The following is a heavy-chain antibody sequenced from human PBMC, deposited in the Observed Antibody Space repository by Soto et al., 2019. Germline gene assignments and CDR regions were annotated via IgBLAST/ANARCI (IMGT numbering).Heavy chain of an antibody. J-gene: IGHJ4*02. CDR1: GFSLSTSGVG. D-gene: IGHD1-1*01. Sequence: QITLKESGPTLVKPTQTLTLTCTFSGFSLSTSGVGVGWIRQPPGKALEWLALIYWDDDKRYSPSLRSRLTITTDTPKNPVVLTMTNMDPVDTATYYCVHRGSATYIDYWGQGTLVTVSS. CDR3: VHRGSATYIDY. V-gene: IGHV2-5*02. CDR2: IYWDDDK.